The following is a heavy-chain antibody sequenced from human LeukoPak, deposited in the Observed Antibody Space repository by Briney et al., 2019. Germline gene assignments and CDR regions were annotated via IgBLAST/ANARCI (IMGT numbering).Heavy chain of an antibody. J-gene: IGHJ6*02. CDR3: ARAHYDSSYYYYGMDV. CDR2: IFYSGNT. V-gene: IGHV4-61*08. CDR1: GGSVSSGDYY. D-gene: IGHD3-22*01. Sequence: PSETLSLTCTVSGGSVSSGDYYWSWIRQHPGKGLQWIGHIFYSGNTHYNPSLKSRVTISVDTSKNQFSLKLSSVTAADTAVYYCARAHYDSSYYYYGMDVWGQGTTVTVSS.